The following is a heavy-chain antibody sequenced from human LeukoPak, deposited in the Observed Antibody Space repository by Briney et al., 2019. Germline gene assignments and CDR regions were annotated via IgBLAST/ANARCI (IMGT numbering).Heavy chain of an antibody. CDR3: ARSTFPGRSGRTEFFQH. V-gene: IGHV3-11*01. D-gene: IGHD6-19*01. CDR2: ISDSGNTI. Sequence: GGSLRLSCAASGFTFSNYYMTWIRQAPGKGLQWISFISDSGNTIYYADSVEGRFTISRDNAKNSLYLQMHRLRAEDTAMYYCARSTFPGRSGRTEFFQHWGQGTLVTVSS. CDR1: GFTFSNYY. J-gene: IGHJ1*01.